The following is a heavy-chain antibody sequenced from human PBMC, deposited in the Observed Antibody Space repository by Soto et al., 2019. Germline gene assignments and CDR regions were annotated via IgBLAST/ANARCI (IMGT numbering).Heavy chain of an antibody. V-gene: IGHV3-33*01. J-gene: IGHJ4*02. CDR2: IWYDGSKT. D-gene: IGHD6-13*01. Sequence: QVHLVESGGGVMQPGRSPRLSCVASGFTVSNYGMHWVRQAPGKGLEWVAVIWYDGSKTYYADSVRGRFTISRDNSKNTLYLQMNSLRVEDTAVYYCARGWGGEAAHLDYWGQGTLVTVSS. CDR1: GFTVSNYG. CDR3: ARGWGGEAAHLDY.